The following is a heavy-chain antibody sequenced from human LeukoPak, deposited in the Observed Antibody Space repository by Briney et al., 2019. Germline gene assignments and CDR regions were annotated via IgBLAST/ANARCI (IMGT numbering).Heavy chain of an antibody. D-gene: IGHD3-10*01. V-gene: IGHV3-30-3*01. CDR3: ARAPGLGSGSAFDS. CDR1: GFTFSSFA. CDR2: ISYDGSNK. J-gene: IGHJ4*02. Sequence: GGSLRLSCAASGFTFSSFAMHWVRQAPGKGLEWVAVISYDGSNKYYADSVKGRFTISRDNAKNTLYLRMNSLRPEDTAVYYCARAPGLGSGSAFDSWGQGTLVTVSS.